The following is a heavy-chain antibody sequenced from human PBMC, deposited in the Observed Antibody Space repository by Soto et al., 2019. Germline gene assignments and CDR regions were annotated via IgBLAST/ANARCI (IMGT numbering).Heavy chain of an antibody. J-gene: IGHJ4*02. CDR2: INAGNGNT. CDR3: ARSIVVVTALDY. Sequence: QVQLVQSGAEEKKPGASVKVSCKASGYTFTSYAMHWVRQAPGQRREWMGWINAGNGNTKYSQKFQGRVKITRDTSASTAYMELSSLRSEDTAVYYCARSIVVVTALDYWGQGTLVTVSS. D-gene: IGHD2-21*02. V-gene: IGHV1-3*05. CDR1: GYTFTSYA.